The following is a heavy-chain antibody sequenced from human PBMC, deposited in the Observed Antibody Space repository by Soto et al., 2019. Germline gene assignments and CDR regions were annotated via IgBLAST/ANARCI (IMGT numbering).Heavy chain of an antibody. CDR1: GGSISSYY. J-gene: IGHJ4*02. CDR2: IYYSGST. Sequence: SETLSLTCTVSGGSISSYYWSWIRQPPGKGLEWIGYIYYSGSTYYNPSLKSRVTISVDTSKNQFSLKLSSVTAADTAVYYCARNRIEAYYDFWSGTSGFDYWGQGTLVTVSS. D-gene: IGHD3-3*01. V-gene: IGHV4-59*06. CDR3: ARNRIEAYYDFWSGTSGFDY.